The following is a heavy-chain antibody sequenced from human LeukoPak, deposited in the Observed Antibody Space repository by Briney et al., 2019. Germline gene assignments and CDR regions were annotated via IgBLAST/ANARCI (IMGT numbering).Heavy chain of an antibody. J-gene: IGHJ4*02. CDR2: ISGSGGST. V-gene: IGHV3-23*01. CDR1: GFTFSSYA. CDR3: ARAPTVIPSYFDY. Sequence: PGGSLRLSCAASGFTFSSYAMSWVRQAPGKGLEWVSAISGSGGSTYYADSVKGRFTISRDNSKNTLYPQMNSLRAEDTAVYYCARAPTVIPSYFDYWGQGTLVTVSS. D-gene: IGHD4-17*01.